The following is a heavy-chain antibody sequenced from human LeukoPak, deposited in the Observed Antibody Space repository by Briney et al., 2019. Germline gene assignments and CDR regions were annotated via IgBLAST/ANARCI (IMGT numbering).Heavy chain of an antibody. V-gene: IGHV3-53*01. Sequence: GGSLRLSCAVSGLSVADTYMAWVRQAPGKGLEWVATLYIAGESYYADSVRGRFNISRDNSENTLYLQMTTVRDDDTAIYYCAAGFRSEFIYFYLHVSGKGTPVTVSS. D-gene: IGHD1-14*01. CDR1: GLSVADTY. CDR2: LYIAGES. CDR3: AAGFRSEFIYFYLHV. J-gene: IGHJ6*03.